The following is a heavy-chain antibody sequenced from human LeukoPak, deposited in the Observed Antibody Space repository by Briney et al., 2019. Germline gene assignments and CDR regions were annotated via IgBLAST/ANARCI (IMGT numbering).Heavy chain of an antibody. D-gene: IGHD6-6*01. CDR3: ARASNYYGMDV. V-gene: IGHV3-53*01. Sequence: PGGSLRLSCAASGFTVSSNYMSWVRQAPGKGLEWVLVIYSGGTTYYADSVKGRFTISRDNSKNTLYLQMNSLRAEDTAVYYCARASNYYGMDVWGQGTTVTVSS. J-gene: IGHJ6*02. CDR1: GFTVSSNY. CDR2: IYSGGTT.